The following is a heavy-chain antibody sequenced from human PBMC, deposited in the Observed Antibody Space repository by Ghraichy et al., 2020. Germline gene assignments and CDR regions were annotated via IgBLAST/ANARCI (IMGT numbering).Heavy chain of an antibody. CDR2: ISSDGSNE. V-gene: IGHV3-30-3*01. CDR3: ARWPSNFTLNYYYYYYMDV. J-gene: IGHJ6*03. Sequence: GALRLSCAASGFTFSSYVMHWVRQAPGKGLEWVAVISSDGSNEYYADSVKGRFTISRDNSKSTLYLQMNSLRAEDTAVYYCARWPSNFTLNYYYYYYMDVWGKGTTVTVSS. CDR1: GFTFSSYV. D-gene: IGHD4-11*01.